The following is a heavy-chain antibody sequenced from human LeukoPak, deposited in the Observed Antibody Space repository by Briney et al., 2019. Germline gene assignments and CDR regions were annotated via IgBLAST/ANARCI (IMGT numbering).Heavy chain of an antibody. D-gene: IGHD6-19*01. Sequence: GRSLRLSCAASGFTFSSYAMHWVRQAPGKGLEWVAVISYDGSNKYYADSVKGRFTISRGNSKNTLYLQMNSLRAEDAAVYYCARDPAVAGPGDYWGQGTLVTVSS. V-gene: IGHV3-30*04. CDR2: ISYDGSNK. J-gene: IGHJ4*02. CDR1: GFTFSSYA. CDR3: ARDPAVAGPGDY.